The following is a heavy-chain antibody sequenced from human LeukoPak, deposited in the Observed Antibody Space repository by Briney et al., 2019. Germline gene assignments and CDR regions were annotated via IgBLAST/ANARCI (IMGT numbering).Heavy chain of an antibody. CDR2: MSRSSSTI. CDR3: ARAKRNAFDI. V-gene: IGHV3-48*01. Sequence: GRSLRLSCAASGFSFSNYSMNWVRQAPGKGLEWVSYMSRSSSTIYYADSVKGRFTISRDSAKNSLYLQMNSLRGEDTAVYYCARAKRNAFDIWGQGTMVTVSS. J-gene: IGHJ3*02. CDR1: GFSFSNYS.